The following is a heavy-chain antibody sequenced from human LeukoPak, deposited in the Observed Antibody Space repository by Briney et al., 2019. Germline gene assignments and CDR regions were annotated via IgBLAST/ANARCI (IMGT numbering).Heavy chain of an antibody. CDR1: GYTFTGYY. V-gene: IGHV1-2*02. CDR2: INPNSGGT. CDR3: ARDQGKIFITMIRGVIRSSDQRGFDP. Sequence: ASVKVSCKASGYTFTGYYMHWVRQAPGQGLEWMGWINPNSGGTKYAQKFQGRVTMTRDTSISTAYMELSRLRSDDTAVYYCARDQGKIFITMIRGVIRSSDQRGFDPWGQGTLVTVSS. D-gene: IGHD3-10*01. J-gene: IGHJ5*02.